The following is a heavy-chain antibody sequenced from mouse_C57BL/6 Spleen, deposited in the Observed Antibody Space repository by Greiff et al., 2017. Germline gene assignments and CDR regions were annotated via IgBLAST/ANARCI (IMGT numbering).Heavy chain of an antibody. V-gene: IGHV1-26*01. J-gene: IGHJ4*01. D-gene: IGHD2-4*01. Sequence: VQLQQSGPELVKPGASVKISCKASGYTFTDYYMNWVKQSHGKSLEWIGDINPNNGGTSYNQKFKGKATLTVDKSSSTAYMELRSLTSEDSAVYYCARSVYDYGYAMDYWGQGTSVTVSS. CDR2: INPNNGGT. CDR1: GYTFTDYY. CDR3: ARSVYDYGYAMDY.